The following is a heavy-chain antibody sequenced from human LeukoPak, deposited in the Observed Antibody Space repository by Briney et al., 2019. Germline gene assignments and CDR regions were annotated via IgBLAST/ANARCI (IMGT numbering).Heavy chain of an antibody. Sequence: SVKVSCKASGYTFTSYGISWVRQAPGQGLDLMGWIIAYNGNTNYAQKLQGRVTMTTDTSTSTAYMELRSLRSDDTAVYYCARNDASGSYYNVAFDIWGQGTMVTV. CDR3: ARNDASGSYYNVAFDI. CDR1: GYTFTSYG. J-gene: IGHJ3*02. CDR2: IIAYNGNT. V-gene: IGHV1-18*01. D-gene: IGHD3-10*01.